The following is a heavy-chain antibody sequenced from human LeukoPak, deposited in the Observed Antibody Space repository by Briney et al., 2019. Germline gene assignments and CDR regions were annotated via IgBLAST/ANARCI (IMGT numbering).Heavy chain of an antibody. D-gene: IGHD5-18*01. CDR1: GFTFSSYA. Sequence: GGSLRLSCSASGFTFSSYAMHWVRQAPGKGLEYVSAISSNGGSTYYADSVKGRFTISRDNSKNTLYLQMSSLRAEDTAVYYCAKARYSYGYVPDYWGQGTLVTVSS. V-gene: IGHV3-64D*06. J-gene: IGHJ4*02. CDR3: AKARYSYGYVPDY. CDR2: ISSNGGST.